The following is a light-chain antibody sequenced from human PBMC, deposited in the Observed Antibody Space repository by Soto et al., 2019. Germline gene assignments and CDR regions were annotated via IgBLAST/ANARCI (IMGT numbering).Light chain of an antibody. CDR3: QQSFSIPPFP. J-gene: IGKJ3*01. V-gene: IGKV1-39*01. Sequence: DIQMTQSPSSLSASVGDRVTVTCRASQSISTFLNWYQQKPGKAPKLLIYAASSLQSGVPSRFSGSGSGTDFTLTISSLQPEAFATYYCQQSFSIPPFPFCPGTTVDI. CDR2: AAS. CDR1: QSISTF.